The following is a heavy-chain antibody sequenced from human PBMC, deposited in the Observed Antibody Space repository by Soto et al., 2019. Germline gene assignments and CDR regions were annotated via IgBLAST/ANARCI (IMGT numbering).Heavy chain of an antibody. CDR1: GGSLSNYY. D-gene: IGHD5-18*01. J-gene: IGHJ4*02. CDR3: ARHRYSYGVYYFDY. V-gene: IGHV4-59*08. Sequence: PSETLSLTCIVSGGSLSNYYWSWIRQPLGKGLEWIGYIYYSGSTNYNPSLTSRVTISVDTSKNQFSLKLSSVSAADTAVYYCARHRYSYGVYYFDYWGQGTLVTVSS. CDR2: IYYSGST.